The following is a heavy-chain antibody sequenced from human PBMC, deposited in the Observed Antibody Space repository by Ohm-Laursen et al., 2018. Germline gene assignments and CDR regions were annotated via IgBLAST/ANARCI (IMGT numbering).Heavy chain of an antibody. D-gene: IGHD3-10*01. CDR1: GFTFSSYA. V-gene: IGHV3-23*01. CDR2: ISANGGST. J-gene: IGHJ4*02. CDR3: AKGDGYYVSNPIGY. Sequence: SLRLSCAASGFTFSSYAMSWVRQAPGKGLEWVSSISANGGSTYYADSVKGRFTISRDNSKNTLYLQMNSLRGEDTAVYYCAKGDGYYVSNPIGYWGQGTLVTVSS.